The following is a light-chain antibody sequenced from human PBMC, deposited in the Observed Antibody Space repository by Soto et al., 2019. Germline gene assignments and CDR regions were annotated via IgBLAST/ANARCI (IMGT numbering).Light chain of an antibody. CDR1: SSNIEKNS. CDR2: RNN. CDR3: VSYTTSASYV. J-gene: IGLJ1*01. Sequence: QPVLTQPPSASGTPGQRVTISCSGRSSNIEKNSVNWYQQFPGTAPKLLIYRNNQRPSGVPDRFSGSKSGTSASLAISGLRSEDEADYYCVSYTTSASYVFGTGTKLTVL. V-gene: IGLV1-44*01.